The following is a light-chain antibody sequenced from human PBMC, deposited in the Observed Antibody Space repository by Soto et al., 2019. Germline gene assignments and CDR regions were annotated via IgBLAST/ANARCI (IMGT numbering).Light chain of an antibody. CDR1: SSDVGGYNY. J-gene: IGLJ1*01. CDR3: SSYTSGGYV. Sequence: QSVLTQPASVSGSPGQSITISCTGTSSDVGGYNYVSWFQQHPGKAPKLMIYEVSNRHSGVSNRFSGSKSGNTASLTISGLQAEDEADYYCSSYTSGGYVFGTGTKLTVL. V-gene: IGLV2-14*01. CDR2: EVS.